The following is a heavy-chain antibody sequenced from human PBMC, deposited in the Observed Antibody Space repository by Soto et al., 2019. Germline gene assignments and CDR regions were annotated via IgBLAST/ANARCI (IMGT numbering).Heavy chain of an antibody. CDR1: GFTFSSHA. V-gene: IGHV3-23*01. J-gene: IGHJ4*02. Sequence: PGGSLRLSCAASGFTFSSHAMGWLRQAPGTGPEWVAFVDGSGYDTSYAESVKGRFTVSRDNSDNSLYLHMDSLRAEDTGRYFCAREIFAAAYAATSAFALWGQGALVTVSS. D-gene: IGHD2-8*01. CDR2: VDGSGYDT. CDR3: AREIFAAAYAATSAFAL.